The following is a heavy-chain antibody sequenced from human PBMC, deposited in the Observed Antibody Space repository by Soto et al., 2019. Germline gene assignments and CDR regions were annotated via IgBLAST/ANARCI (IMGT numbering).Heavy chain of an antibody. Sequence: PGGAQRLPRAAAGLTFSSYGMHGVRQEQRKGLEGGAVIWYDGSNKYYADSVKGRFTISRDNSKHTLYLQMNSLRAEDTAVYYCARGEDIVVVVAATQFYFDYWGQGTLVTVSS. CDR1: GLTFSSYG. J-gene: IGHJ4*02. CDR2: IWYDGSNK. V-gene: IGHV3-33*01. CDR3: ARGEDIVVVVAATQFYFDY. D-gene: IGHD2-15*01.